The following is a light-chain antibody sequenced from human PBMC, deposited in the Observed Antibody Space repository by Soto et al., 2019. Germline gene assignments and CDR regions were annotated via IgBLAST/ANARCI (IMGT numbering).Light chain of an antibody. V-gene: IGLV2-11*01. J-gene: IGLJ1*01. CDR1: SSDVGGYNY. CDR2: DVS. CDR3: CSYAGSYCYV. Sequence: QSALTQPRSVSGSPGQSVTISCTGTSSDVGGYNYVSWYQQHPGKAPKLMIYDVSKRPSGVPDRFSGSKSGNTASLTISGLQAEDEADYYCCSYAGSYCYVFGTGTKLHRP.